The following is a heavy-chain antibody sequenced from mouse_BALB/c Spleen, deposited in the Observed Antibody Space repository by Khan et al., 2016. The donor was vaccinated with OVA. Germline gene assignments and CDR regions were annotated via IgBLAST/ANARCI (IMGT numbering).Heavy chain of an antibody. Sequence: EVELVESGGDLVKPGGSLKLSCVASGFTFSTYGMSWVRQAPDKRLEWVATVSTGDTYTYYPDSVKGRFTISRDNAKNNPYLQMSGLRSEDTAMFFCTRLAYYYDSEGFAYWGQGTLVTVS. V-gene: IGHV5-6*01. CDR3: TRLAYYYDSEGFAY. J-gene: IGHJ3*01. CDR2: VSTGDTYT. D-gene: IGHD1-1*01. CDR1: GFTFSTYG.